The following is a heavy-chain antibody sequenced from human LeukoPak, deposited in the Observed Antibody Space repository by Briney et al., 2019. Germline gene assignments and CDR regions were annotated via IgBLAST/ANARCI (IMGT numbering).Heavy chain of an antibody. D-gene: IGHD3-9*01. CDR3: ASTILTGYYFDYYYYGMDV. Sequence: ASVKVSCKASGYTFTSYYMHWVRQAPGQGLEWMGIINPSGGSTSYAQKFQGSVTMTRDTSTSTVYMELSSLRSEDTAVYYCASTILTGYYFDYYYYGMDVWGQGTTVTVSS. V-gene: IGHV1-46*01. CDR1: GYTFTSYY. CDR2: INPSGGST. J-gene: IGHJ6*02.